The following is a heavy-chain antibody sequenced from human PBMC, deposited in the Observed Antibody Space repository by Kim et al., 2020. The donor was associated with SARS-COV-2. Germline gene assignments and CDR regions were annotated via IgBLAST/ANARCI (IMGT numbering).Heavy chain of an antibody. D-gene: IGHD3-10*01. V-gene: IGHV1-18*01. CDR2: ISAYNGNT. CDR3: ARDSGGGYYGSEYSYGMDV. J-gene: IGHJ6*02. Sequence: ASVKVSCKASGYTFTSYGISWVRQAPGQGLEWMGWISAYNGNTNYAQKLQGRVTMTTDTSTSTAYMELRSLRSDDTAVYYCARDSGGGYYGSEYSYGMDVWGQGTTVTVSS. CDR1: GYTFTSYG.